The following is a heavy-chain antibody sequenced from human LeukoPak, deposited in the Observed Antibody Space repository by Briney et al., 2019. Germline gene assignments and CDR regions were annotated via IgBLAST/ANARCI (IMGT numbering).Heavy chain of an antibody. V-gene: IGHV3-30*03. CDR2: ISYDGSDK. D-gene: IGHD3-10*01. Sequence: PGRSLRLSCAASRFTFSNYVMHWVRQAPGKGLEWVAVISYDGSDKYYADSVKGRFTISRDNSKNTLYLQMNSLRAEDTAVYYCARVREGYYGSGSSLSANYYYYYMDVWGKGTTVTISS. CDR3: ARVREGYYGSGSSLSANYYYYYMDV. J-gene: IGHJ6*03. CDR1: RFTFSNYV.